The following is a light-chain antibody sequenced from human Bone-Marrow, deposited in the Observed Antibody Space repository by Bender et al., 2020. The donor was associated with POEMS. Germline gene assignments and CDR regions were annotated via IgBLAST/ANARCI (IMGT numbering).Light chain of an antibody. CDR1: SSDVDNFRF. J-gene: IGLJ1*01. CDR2: EDT. V-gene: IGLV2-23*01. CDR3: CSYGGSSPLV. Sequence: SALTQPASVSGSPGQSITISCTGTSSDVDNFRFISWYQQHPGQAPKVIIFEDTKRPSGVPDRFSGSKSGNTASLTISGLQGEDEADYYCCSYGGSSPLVFGTGTKVTVL.